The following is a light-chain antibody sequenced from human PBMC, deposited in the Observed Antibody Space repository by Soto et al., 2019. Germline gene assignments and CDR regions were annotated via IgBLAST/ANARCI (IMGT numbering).Light chain of an antibody. CDR3: SSYTSSSTLLYV. CDR2: DVS. V-gene: IGLV2-14*01. J-gene: IGLJ1*01. Sequence: QSALTQPASVSGSPGQSITISCTGTSSDVGGYTYVSWYQQHPGKAPKLMIYDVSNRPSGVSNRFSGSKSGNTASLTISGLQAEDEAAYYCSSYTSSSTLLYVFGTGTKVTVL. CDR1: SSDVGGYTY.